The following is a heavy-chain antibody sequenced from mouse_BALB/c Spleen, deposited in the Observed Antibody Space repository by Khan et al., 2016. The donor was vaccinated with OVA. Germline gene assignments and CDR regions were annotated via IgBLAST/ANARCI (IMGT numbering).Heavy chain of an antibody. CDR1: GFTFSSYG. V-gene: IGHV5-6*01. D-gene: IGHD2-10*01. CDR2: ISSGGRYT. J-gene: IGHJ4*01. Sequence: EVELVESGGDLVKSGGSLKVSCAASGFTFSSYGMSWVRQTPDKRLEWVATISSGGRYTYFPDSVKGRFTISRYNAKNTLYLQMSSLKSEDTAMYYCARAYYGNDYYAMDYWGQGTSVTVSS. CDR3: ARAYYGNDYYAMDY.